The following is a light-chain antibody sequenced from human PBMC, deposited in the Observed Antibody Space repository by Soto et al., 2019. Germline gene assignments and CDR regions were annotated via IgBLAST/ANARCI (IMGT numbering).Light chain of an antibody. CDR1: QSISSW. V-gene: IGKV1-5*01. CDR2: DAS. J-gene: IGKJ1*01. Sequence: DIPMTQSPSTLSASVGDSVTIACRASQSISSWLAWYQQKPGIAPKLLISDASSLGSGFPSRFSGSVSVTEFTLTISSLQPDDFATYYCQHYETYPAFGQGTKVEIK. CDR3: QHYETYPA.